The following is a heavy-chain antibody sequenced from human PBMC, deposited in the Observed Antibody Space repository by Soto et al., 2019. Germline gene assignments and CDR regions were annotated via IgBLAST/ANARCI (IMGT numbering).Heavy chain of an antibody. CDR1: GFSFSDRA. D-gene: IGHD1-1*01. V-gene: IGHV3-23*01. CDR3: AKRRGQQLENWQFDV. Sequence: EVQLLESGGGLVQPGGSRRLSCVASGFSFSDRAMAWVRQPPGKGLEWVSDISSDGGGTFYADSVKGRFTISRDNVKKTVHLQMNRLRDEDTATYYCAKRRGQQLENWQFDVWGRGSLVSVAS. CDR2: ISSDGGGT. J-gene: IGHJ2*01.